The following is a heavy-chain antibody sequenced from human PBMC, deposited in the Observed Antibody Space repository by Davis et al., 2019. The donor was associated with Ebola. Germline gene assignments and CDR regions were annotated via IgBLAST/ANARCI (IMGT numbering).Heavy chain of an antibody. D-gene: IGHD5-18*01. CDR2: INHSGST. J-gene: IGHJ6*02. V-gene: IGHV4-34*01. CDR1: GGSFSGYY. CDR3: ARERERDTLYYYYGMDV. Sequence: MPSETLSLTCAVYGGSFSGYYWSWIRQPPGKGLEWIGEINHSGSTNYNPSLKSRVTISVDTSKNQFSLKLSSVTAADTAVYYCARERERDTLYYYYGMDVWGQGTTVTVSS.